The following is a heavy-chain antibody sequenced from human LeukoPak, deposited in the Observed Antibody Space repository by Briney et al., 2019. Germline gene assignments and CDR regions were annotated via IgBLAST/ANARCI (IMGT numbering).Heavy chain of an antibody. CDR2: IRYDGSNK. Sequence: GGSLRLSCAASGFTFSSYGMHWVRQAPGKGLEWVAFIRYDGSNKYYADSVKGRFTISRDNSKNTLYLQMNSLRAEDTAVYYCAKDVGRTTNWFDPWGQGTLVTVSS. V-gene: IGHV3-30*02. D-gene: IGHD2-2*01. J-gene: IGHJ5*02. CDR1: GFTFSSYG. CDR3: AKDVGRTTNWFDP.